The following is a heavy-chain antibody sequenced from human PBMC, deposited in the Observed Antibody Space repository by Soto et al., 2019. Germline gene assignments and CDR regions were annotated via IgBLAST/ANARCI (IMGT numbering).Heavy chain of an antibody. J-gene: IGHJ4*02. Sequence: EVQLVESGGGLVQPGGSLRLSCAASGFTFSNYWMHWVRQAPGKGPVWVSRINSDGSSTSYADSVKGRFTISRDNAKDTLSLLMNSLRGEDTAVYYCARDRGDYLDCWGQGTLVTVSS. V-gene: IGHV3-74*01. CDR1: GFTFSNYW. CDR2: INSDGSST. CDR3: ARDRGDYLDC. D-gene: IGHD4-17*01.